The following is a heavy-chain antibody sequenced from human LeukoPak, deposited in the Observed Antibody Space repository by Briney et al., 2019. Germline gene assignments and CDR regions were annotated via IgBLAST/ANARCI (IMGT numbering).Heavy chain of an antibody. D-gene: IGHD5-24*01. CDR3: ARASFQRWLQLGGD. CDR1: GFTVSSNY. CDR2: ISSSSSSTI. J-gene: IGHJ4*02. V-gene: IGHV3-48*02. Sequence: PGGSLRLSCAASGFTVSSNYMNWVRQAPGKGLEWVSYISSSSSSTIYYADSVKGRFTISRDNAKNSLYLQMNSLRDEDTAVYYCARASFQRWLQLGGDWGQGALVTVSS.